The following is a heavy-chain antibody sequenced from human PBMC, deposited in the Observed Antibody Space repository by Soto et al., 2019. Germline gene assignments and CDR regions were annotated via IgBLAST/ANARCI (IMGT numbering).Heavy chain of an antibody. CDR2: ISYDGSNK. CDR3: AKDATIFGVVIIPFCYFDY. D-gene: IGHD3-3*01. Sequence: PGGSLRLSCAASGFTFSSYCMHWVRQAPGKGLEWVAVISYDGSNKYYADSVKGRFTIPRDNSKNTLYLQMNSLRAEDTAVYYCAKDATIFGVVIIPFCYFDYWGQGTLVTVSS. V-gene: IGHV3-30*18. J-gene: IGHJ4*02. CDR1: GFTFSSYC.